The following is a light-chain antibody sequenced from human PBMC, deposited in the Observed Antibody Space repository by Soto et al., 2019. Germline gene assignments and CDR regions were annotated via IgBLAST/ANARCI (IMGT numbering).Light chain of an antibody. CDR3: TSPTPGSLYV. CDR2: MVS. Sequence: QSALTQPASVSGSPGQSITISCTGTSSDVGNYNYVSWYQQYPGRVPKLLIYMVSNRPSGVSNRFSGSKSGNTASLTISGLQAEDEADYFCTSPTPGSLYVFGTGTKETVL. CDR1: SSDVGNYNY. J-gene: IGLJ1*01. V-gene: IGLV2-14*01.